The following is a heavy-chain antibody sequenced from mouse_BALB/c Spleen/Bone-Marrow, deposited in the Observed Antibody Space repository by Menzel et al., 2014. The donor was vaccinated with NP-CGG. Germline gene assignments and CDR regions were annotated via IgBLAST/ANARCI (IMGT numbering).Heavy chain of an antibody. CDR3: ARDYYGSSHWYFDV. D-gene: IGHD1-1*01. CDR2: ISNLAYSI. V-gene: IGHV5-15*02. Sequence: EVQGVESGGGLVQPGGSRKLSCAASGFTFSDYGMAWVRQAPGKGPEWVAFISNLAYSIYYADTVTGRFTISRENAKNPLYLEMSSLRSEDTAMYYCARDYYGSSHWYFDVWGAGTTVTVSS. J-gene: IGHJ1*01. CDR1: GFTFSDYG.